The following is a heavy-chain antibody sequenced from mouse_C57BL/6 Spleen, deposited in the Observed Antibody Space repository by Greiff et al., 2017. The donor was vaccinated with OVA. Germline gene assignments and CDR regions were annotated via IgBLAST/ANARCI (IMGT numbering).Heavy chain of an antibody. Sequence: EVQVVESGGDLVKPGGSLKLSCAASGFTFSSYGMSWVRQTPDKRLEWVATISSGGSYTYYPDSVKGRFTISRDNAKNTLYLQMSSLKSEDTAMYYCARGDLNFDYWGQGTTLTVSS. V-gene: IGHV5-6*01. J-gene: IGHJ2*01. CDR3: ARGDLNFDY. D-gene: IGHD3-3*01. CDR2: ISSGGSYT. CDR1: GFTFSSYG.